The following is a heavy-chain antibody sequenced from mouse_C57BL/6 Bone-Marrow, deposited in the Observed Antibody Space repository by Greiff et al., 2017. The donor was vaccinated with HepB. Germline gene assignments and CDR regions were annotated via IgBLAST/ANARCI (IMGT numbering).Heavy chain of an antibody. CDR2: IRSKSNNYAT. J-gene: IGHJ3*01. CDR1: GFSFNPYA. Sequence: GGGLVQPKGSLKLPCAASGFSFNPYAMNWVRQAPGKGLEWVARIRSKSNNYATYYADSVKDRFTISRDDSESMLYLQMNNLKTEDTAMYYCVRRGTGYDSFAYWGQGTLVTVSA. V-gene: IGHV10-1*01. D-gene: IGHD3-1*01. CDR3: VRRGTGYDSFAY.